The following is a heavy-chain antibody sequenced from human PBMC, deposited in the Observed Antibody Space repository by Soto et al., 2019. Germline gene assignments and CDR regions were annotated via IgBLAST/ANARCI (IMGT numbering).Heavy chain of an antibody. D-gene: IGHD6-19*01. CDR1: GYTSTSYY. CDR2: INPSGGST. Sequence: ASVKVSCKASGYTSTSYYMHWVRQAPGQGLEWMGIINPSGGSTSYAQKFQGRVTMTRDTSTSTVYMELSSLRSEDTAVYYCAFFLVWAGTGPPSLPYSAQGTLVTVSS. CDR3: AFFLVWAGTGPPSLPY. J-gene: IGHJ4*02. V-gene: IGHV1-46*01.